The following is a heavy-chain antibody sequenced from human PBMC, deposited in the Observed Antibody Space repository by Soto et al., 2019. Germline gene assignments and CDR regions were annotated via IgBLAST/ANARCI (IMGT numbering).Heavy chain of an antibody. D-gene: IGHD6-6*01. V-gene: IGHV3-23*01. Sequence: GGSLRLSCAASGFTFSSYAMSWVLQAPGKGLEWVSAISGGGGTTYYAGSVEGRFTISRDNSKNTLSLQMNSLRAEDTAVYYCAKCSTSSGRSANDDWGQGTLVTVSS. CDR2: ISGGGGTT. CDR3: AKCSTSSGRSANDD. CDR1: GFTFSSYA. J-gene: IGHJ4*02.